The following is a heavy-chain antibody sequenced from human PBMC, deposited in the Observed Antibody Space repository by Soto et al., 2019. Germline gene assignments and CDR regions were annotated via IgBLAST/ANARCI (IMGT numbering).Heavy chain of an antibody. J-gene: IGHJ4*02. Sequence: QVQLVQSGAEVKKPGASVKVSCKASGYTFASYAISWMRQAPGQGLEWMGWIIAYNGNTNYAQKLQGRVTMTTDTSTSTAYIEPRSLRSDDTAVYYCARDPPPPDYWGQGTLVTVS. CDR2: IIAYNGNT. CDR3: ARDPPPPDY. V-gene: IGHV1-18*01. CDR1: GYTFASYA.